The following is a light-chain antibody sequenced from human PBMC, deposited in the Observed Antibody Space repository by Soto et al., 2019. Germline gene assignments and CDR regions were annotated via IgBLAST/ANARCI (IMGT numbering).Light chain of an antibody. CDR1: SSNIGSNY. Sequence: QSVLTQPPSASGTPGQRVTISCFGSSSNIGSNYVYWYQQLPGTAPKLLIYRNNQRPSGVPDRFSGSKSGTSASLAISGLRSEDEADYYCAAWDDSLSGGDVVFGGGTKLTVL. CDR2: RNN. J-gene: IGLJ2*01. CDR3: AAWDDSLSGGDVV. V-gene: IGLV1-47*01.